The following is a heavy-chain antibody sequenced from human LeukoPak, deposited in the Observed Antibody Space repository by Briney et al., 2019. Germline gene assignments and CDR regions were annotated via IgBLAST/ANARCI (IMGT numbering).Heavy chain of an antibody. CDR3: AKAGFMTTVTRPYYYYYMDV. J-gene: IGHJ6*03. CDR1: GFTFSSYG. V-gene: IGHV3-23*01. D-gene: IGHD4-17*01. CDR2: ISGSGGST. Sequence: GGSLRLSCAASGFTFSSYGMSWVRQAPGKGLEWVSAISGSGGSTYYADSVKGRFTISRDNSKNTLYLQMNSLRAEDTAVYYCAKAGFMTTVTRPYYYYYMDVWGKGTTVTVSS.